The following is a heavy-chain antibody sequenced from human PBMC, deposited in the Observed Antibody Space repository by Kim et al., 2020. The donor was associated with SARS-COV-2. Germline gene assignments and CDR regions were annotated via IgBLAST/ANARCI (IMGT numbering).Heavy chain of an antibody. V-gene: IGHV1-18*01. J-gene: IGHJ6*02. Sequence: AQSLQGRVTMPTDTSTSTAYMELRSLRSDDTAVYYCAREDAVSGHYYGMDVWGQGTTVTVSS. D-gene: IGHD3-10*01. CDR3: AREDAVSGHYYGMDV.